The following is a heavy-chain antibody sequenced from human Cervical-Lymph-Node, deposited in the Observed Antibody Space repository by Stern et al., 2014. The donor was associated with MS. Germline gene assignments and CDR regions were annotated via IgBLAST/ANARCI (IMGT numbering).Heavy chain of an antibody. Sequence: QVQLQESGPGLVKPSETLSLMCSVSSGFIGNNYWSWIRQPPGKGLEWIGHLYYSGSTYYNTSLKSRVTISIDPSKNQWSLRLASVTAADTAVYYCARAGPYDYIWGNFRHRAFYFDSWGQGALVTVSS. J-gene: IGHJ4*02. CDR2: LYYSGST. V-gene: IGHV4-59*01. CDR1: SGFIGNNY. CDR3: ARAGPYDYIWGNFRHRAFYFDS. D-gene: IGHD3-16*02.